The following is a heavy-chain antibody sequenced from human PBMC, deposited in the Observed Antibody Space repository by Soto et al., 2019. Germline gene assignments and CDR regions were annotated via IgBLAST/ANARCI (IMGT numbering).Heavy chain of an antibody. J-gene: IGHJ5*02. CDR3: AHRDIVVVPAAILFRVRFDP. D-gene: IGHD2-2*01. CDR1: GFSLSTSGVG. Sequence: SGPTLVKPTQTLTLTCTFSGFSLSTSGVGVGWIRQPPGKALEWLALIYWDDDKRYSPSLKSRPTITKDTSKNQAVLTMTNMAPVDTATYYCAHRDIVVVPAAILFRVRFDPWGQGTLVTVSS. CDR2: IYWDDDK. V-gene: IGHV2-5*02.